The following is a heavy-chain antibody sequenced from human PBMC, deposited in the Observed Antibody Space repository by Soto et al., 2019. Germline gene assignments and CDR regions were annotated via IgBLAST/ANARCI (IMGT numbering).Heavy chain of an antibody. CDR1: GFTFSDYY. V-gene: IGHV3-11*06. J-gene: IGHJ2*01. D-gene: IGHD3-3*01. CDR3: ARAPFDWYFDL. Sequence: QVQLVESGGGLVKPGGSPRLSCAASGFTFSDYYMSWIRQAPGKGLEWVSYISSSSSYTNYADSVKGRFTISRDNAKNSLYLQMNSLRAEDTAVYYCARAPFDWYFDLWGRGTLVTVSS. CDR2: ISSSSSYT.